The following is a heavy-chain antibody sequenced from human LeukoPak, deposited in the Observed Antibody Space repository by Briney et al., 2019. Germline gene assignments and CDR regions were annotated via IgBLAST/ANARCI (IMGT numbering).Heavy chain of an antibody. CDR1: GGSISSYY. J-gene: IGHJ4*02. CDR2: IYYSGST. CDR3: ARLYDSSGYYYPFDY. Sequence: SETLSLTCTVSGGSISSYYWSWIRQPPGKGLEWIGYIYYSGSTNYNPSLKSRVTISVDTSKNHFSLKLSSVSAADTAVYYCARLYDSSGYYYPFDYWGQGTLVTVSS. D-gene: IGHD3-22*01. V-gene: IGHV4-59*08.